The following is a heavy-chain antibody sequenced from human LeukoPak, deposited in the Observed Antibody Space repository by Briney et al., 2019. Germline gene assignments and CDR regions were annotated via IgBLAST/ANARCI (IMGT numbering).Heavy chain of an antibody. J-gene: IGHJ5*02. CDR3: ARLPLLYYYDSSP. Sequence: SETLSLTCTVSGGSISSYYWSWIRQPPGKGLEWIGYIYYSGSTNYNPSLKSRVTISVDTSKNQFSLKLSSVTAADTAVYYCARLPLLYYYDSSPWGQGTLVTVSS. CDR2: IYYSGST. D-gene: IGHD3-22*01. CDR1: GGSISSYY. V-gene: IGHV4-59*08.